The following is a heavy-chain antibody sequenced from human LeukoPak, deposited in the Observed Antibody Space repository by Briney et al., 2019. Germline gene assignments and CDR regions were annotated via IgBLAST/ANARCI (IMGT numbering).Heavy chain of an antibody. D-gene: IGHD6-13*01. V-gene: IGHV3-23*01. CDR1: GFTFNNYA. CDR2: ISASGGTS. J-gene: IGHJ4*02. CDR3: AKILQGSSNDDY. Sequence: GGSLRLSCSASGFTFNNYAMNWVRQAPGKRLEWVSAISASGGTSYYADSVKGRFTISRDNSRNTMYLQIHSLRAEDTAVYYCAKILQGSSNDDYWGQGTLVTVSS.